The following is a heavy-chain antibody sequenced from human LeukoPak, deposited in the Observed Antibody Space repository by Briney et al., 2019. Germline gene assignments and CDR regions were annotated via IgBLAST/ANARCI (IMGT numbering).Heavy chain of an antibody. D-gene: IGHD2-8*02. CDR1: GFAISTYA. V-gene: IGHV3-21*04. CDR2: LSSGRSP. CDR3: ARQLGYCAAGTCYFDS. J-gene: IGHJ4*01. Sequence: AGGCLRLSCAASGFAISTYAMAWVRQAPGKGLEWISSLSSGRSPSYSDSLEGRLTMSSDNARNTLYLQMDNLRGEDTAMYYCARQLGYCAAGTCYFDSWGHGTQVTVSS.